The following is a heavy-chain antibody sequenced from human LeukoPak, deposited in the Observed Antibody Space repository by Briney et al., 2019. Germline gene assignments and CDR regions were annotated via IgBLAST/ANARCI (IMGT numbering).Heavy chain of an antibody. CDR1: GYTFTSYD. J-gene: IGHJ6*02. CDR2: MNHNSANT. CDR3: ARLASSSWPLYYYYGMDV. D-gene: IGHD6-13*01. Sequence: ASVTVSCKASGYTFTSYDINWVRQAAGQGVEGMGWMNHNSANTDYAQKFQGRVTMTRNPSISTAYMELSSLRSEDTAVYYCARLASSSWPLYYYYGMDVWGQGTTVTVSS. V-gene: IGHV1-8*01.